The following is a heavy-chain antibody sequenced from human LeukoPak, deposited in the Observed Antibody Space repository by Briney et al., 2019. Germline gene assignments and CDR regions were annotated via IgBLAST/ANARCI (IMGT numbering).Heavy chain of an antibody. CDR1: GFTFSSYG. D-gene: IGHD2-21*02. J-gene: IGHJ4*02. CDR3: GRVGRCGSDCYSVDY. V-gene: IGHV3-23*01. Sequence: GGTLRLSCAASGFTFSSYGMSWVRQAPGKGLEWVSAISGSGGSTYYADSVKGRFTISRDNSKNTLYLQMNSLRAEDTAVYYCGRVGRCGSDCYSVDYWGQGTLVTVSS. CDR2: ISGSGGST.